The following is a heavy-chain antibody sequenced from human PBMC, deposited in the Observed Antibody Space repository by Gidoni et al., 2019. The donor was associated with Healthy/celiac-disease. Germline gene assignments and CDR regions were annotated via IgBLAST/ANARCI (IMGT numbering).Heavy chain of an antibody. CDR2: INHSGST. V-gene: IGHV4-34*01. D-gene: IGHD6-6*01. CDR3: ARRRSSPRRGYFDL. Sequence: QVQLQQWGAGLLKPSETLSLTCAVYGGSFSGYYWSWIRQPPGKGLEWIGEINHSGSTNYNPALKSRVTISVDTSKNQFSLKLSSVTAADTAVYYCARRRSSPRRGYFDLWGRGTLVTVSS. J-gene: IGHJ2*01. CDR1: GGSFSGYY.